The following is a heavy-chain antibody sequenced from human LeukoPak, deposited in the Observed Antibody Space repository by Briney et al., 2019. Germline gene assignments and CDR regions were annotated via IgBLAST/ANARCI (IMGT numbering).Heavy chain of an antibody. D-gene: IGHD2/OR15-2a*01. CDR2: INHSGST. Sequence: SETLSLTCAVYGVSFSGYYWSWIRQPPGKGLEWIGEINHSGSTNYNPSLKSRVTISVDTSKNQFSLKLSSVTAADTAVYYCARGRDIYFFAARRYFDYWGQGTLVTVSS. V-gene: IGHV4-34*01. CDR3: ARGRDIYFFAARRYFDY. J-gene: IGHJ4*02. CDR1: GVSFSGYY.